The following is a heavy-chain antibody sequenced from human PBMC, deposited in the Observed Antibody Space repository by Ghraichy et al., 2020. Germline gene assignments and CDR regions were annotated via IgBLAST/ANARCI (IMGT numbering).Heavy chain of an antibody. Sequence: GGSLRLSCAASGFTFSSYAMSWVRQAPGKGLEWVSAISGSGGSAYYADPVKGRFTISRDNSKNTLYLQMNSLRAEDTAVYYCAKSRYCSSTSCYTYGMDVWGQGTTVTVSS. CDR3: AKSRYCSSTSCYTYGMDV. J-gene: IGHJ6*02. CDR1: GFTFSSYA. V-gene: IGHV3-23*01. CDR2: ISGSGGSA. D-gene: IGHD2-2*02.